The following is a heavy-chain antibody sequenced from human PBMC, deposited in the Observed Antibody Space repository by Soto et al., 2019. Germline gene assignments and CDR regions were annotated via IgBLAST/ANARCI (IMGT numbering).Heavy chain of an antibody. CDR3: ANNYGGLRLGELGY. J-gene: IGHJ4*02. CDR1: GFTFSSYG. Sequence: QVQLVESGLGVVQPGRSLRLSCAASGFTFSSYGMHWVRPAPGTGLVWVAVISYDGSNKYYADSVKGRFTISRYNSKNTLYLQMNSLRAEDTAVYYCANNYGGLRLGELGYWGQGTLVTVSS. CDR2: ISYDGSNK. V-gene: IGHV3-30*18. D-gene: IGHD3-16*01.